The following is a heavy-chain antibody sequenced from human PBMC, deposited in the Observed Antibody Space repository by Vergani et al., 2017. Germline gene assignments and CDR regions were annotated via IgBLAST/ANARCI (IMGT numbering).Heavy chain of an antibody. J-gene: IGHJ4*02. V-gene: IGHV4-59*01. D-gene: IGHD5-18*01. CDR1: GGSLSSYY. CDR2: IYYSGST. Sequence: QVQLQESGPGLVKPSETLSLTCTVSGGSLSSYYWSWIRQPPGKGLEWIGYIYYSGSTNYNPYLKSRVTISVDTSKNQFSLKLSSVTAADTAVYYCASIGGAMVHFDYWGQGTLVTVSS. CDR3: ASIGGAMVHFDY.